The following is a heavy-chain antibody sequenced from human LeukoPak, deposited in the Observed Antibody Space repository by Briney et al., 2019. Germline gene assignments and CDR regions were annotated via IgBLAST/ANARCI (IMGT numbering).Heavy chain of an antibody. D-gene: IGHD6-13*01. Sequence: ASVKVSCKASGYTFTSYYMHWVRQAPGQGLEWMGIINPSGGSTSYAQKFQGRVTMTRDTSTSTVYMELSSLRSEDTAVYYCARGVIAADGTRGTDPFDDGGQGTPVTVSS. CDR2: INPSGGST. CDR1: GYTFTSYY. J-gene: IGHJ4*01. V-gene: IGHV1-46*01. CDR3: ARGVIAADGTRGTDPFDD.